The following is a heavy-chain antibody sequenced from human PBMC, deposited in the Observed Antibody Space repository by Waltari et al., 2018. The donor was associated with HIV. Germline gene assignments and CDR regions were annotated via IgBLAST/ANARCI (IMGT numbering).Heavy chain of an antibody. CDR2: ISRSSSSR. V-gene: IGHV3-48*01. D-gene: IGHD7-27*01. CDR3: ARDINGGWGY. CDR1: GFTFRNYT. Sequence: EVQLVESGGGLVQPGGSLRLSCAASGFTFRNYTMNWVRQDPGKGLEWVSYISRSSSSRFYADSVKGRFTISRDNAKNSLYLQMNSLRVEDTAVYYCARDINGGWGYWGQGTLVTVAS. J-gene: IGHJ4*02.